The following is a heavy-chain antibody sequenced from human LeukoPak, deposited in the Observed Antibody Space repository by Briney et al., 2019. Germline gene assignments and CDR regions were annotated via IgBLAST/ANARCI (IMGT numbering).Heavy chain of an antibody. V-gene: IGHV4-39*01. Sequence: SETLSLTCTVSGFSISSSSNHWVWIRQPPGKGLEWVGSIYCSGSTYYNPALKSLVTMSVDTSKNQFSLKLSSQTAADTAVFYCERHSNRDTRQFDYWGQGTLVTVSS. J-gene: IGHJ4*02. D-gene: IGHD1-14*01. CDR1: GFSISSSSNH. CDR3: ERHSNRDTRQFDY. CDR2: IYCSGST.